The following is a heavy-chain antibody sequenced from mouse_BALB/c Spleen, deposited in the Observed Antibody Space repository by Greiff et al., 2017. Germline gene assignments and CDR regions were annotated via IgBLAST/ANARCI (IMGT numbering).Heavy chain of an antibody. CDR1: GFTFSSYT. Sequence: EVKLVESGGGLVKPGGSLKLSCAASGFTFSSYTMSWVRQTPEKRLEWVATISSGGSYTYYPDSVKGRFTISRDNAKNTLYLQMSSLMSEDTAMYYCTRCDGNYGDYAMDYWGQGTSVTVSS. D-gene: IGHD2-1*01. V-gene: IGHV5-6-4*01. CDR3: TRCDGNYGDYAMDY. J-gene: IGHJ4*01. CDR2: ISSGGSYT.